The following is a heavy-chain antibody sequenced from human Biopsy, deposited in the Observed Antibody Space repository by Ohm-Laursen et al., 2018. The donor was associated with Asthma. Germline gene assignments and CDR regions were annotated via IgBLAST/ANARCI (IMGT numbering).Heavy chain of an antibody. J-gene: IGHJ3*02. D-gene: IGHD4-23*01. V-gene: IGHV3-30*03. CDR2: ISYDGGNK. CDR3: ARTHERWTSIQDDALDI. Sequence: SLRLSCAATGFTFDDYAMHWVRQAPGKGLEWVAVISYDGGNKFYGDSVKGRFTLSRDNSRNTLYLQMNSLRVEDTAIYYCARTHERWTSIQDDALDIWGHGTMVIVSS. CDR1: GFTFDDYA.